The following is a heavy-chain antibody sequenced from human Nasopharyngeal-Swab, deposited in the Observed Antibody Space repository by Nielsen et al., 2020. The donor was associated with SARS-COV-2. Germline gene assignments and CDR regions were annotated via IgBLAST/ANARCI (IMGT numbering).Heavy chain of an antibody. CDR3: ARGFDP. J-gene: IGHJ5*02. CDR2: INHSGST. V-gene: IGHV4-34*01. CDR1: GGSFSGYF. Sequence: SETLSLTCAVSGGSFSGYFWTWIRQSPGKGLEYLGEINHSGSTNYNPSLKSRTTMSIDTSKNQFSLKLSSVTAADTAVYYCARGFDPWGQGTLVTVSS.